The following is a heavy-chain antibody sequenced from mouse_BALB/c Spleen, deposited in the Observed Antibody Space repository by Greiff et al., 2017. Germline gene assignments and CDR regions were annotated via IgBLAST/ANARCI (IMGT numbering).Heavy chain of an antibody. CDR3: AGAPFAY. V-gene: IGHV3-6*02. CDR1: GYSITSGYY. D-gene: IGHD6-1*01. J-gene: IGHJ3*01. Sequence: EVKLQESGPGLVKPSQSLSLTCSVTGYSITSGYYWNWIRQFPGNKLEWMGYISYDGSNNYNPSLKNRISITRDTSKNQFFLKLNSVTTEDTATYYCAGAPFAYWGQGTLVTVSA. CDR2: ISYDGSN.